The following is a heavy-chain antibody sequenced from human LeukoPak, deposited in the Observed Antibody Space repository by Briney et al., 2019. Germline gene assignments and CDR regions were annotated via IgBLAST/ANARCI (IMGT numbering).Heavy chain of an antibody. V-gene: IGHV3-7*01. D-gene: IGHD1-26*01. Sequence: GGSLRLSCVASEFTFSNYAMSWVRQAPGKGLEWVASIEQDGSQKYYVDSVRGRFTISRDNAKNSVYLQTNSLRVEDTAVYYCARNSGSNPFDYWGQGTLVTVSS. CDR1: EFTFSNYA. J-gene: IGHJ4*02. CDR3: ARNSGSNPFDY. CDR2: IEQDGSQK.